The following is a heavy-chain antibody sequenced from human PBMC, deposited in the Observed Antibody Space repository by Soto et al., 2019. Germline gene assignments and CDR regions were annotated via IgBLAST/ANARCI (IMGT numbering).Heavy chain of an antibody. V-gene: IGHV3-23*01. D-gene: IGHD2-15*01. CDR3: AKQSSDAATRFLLDS. CDR1: GLTFSSYA. Sequence: GGSLRHSCAASGLTFSSYAMTWVRQAPGKGLEWVSTISASGGTTYYAGSVKGRFTISRDNSKNTLYLQMNSLSADDTAFYYCAKQSSDAATRFLLDSWGQGTLVTVSS. CDR2: ISASGGTT. J-gene: IGHJ4*02.